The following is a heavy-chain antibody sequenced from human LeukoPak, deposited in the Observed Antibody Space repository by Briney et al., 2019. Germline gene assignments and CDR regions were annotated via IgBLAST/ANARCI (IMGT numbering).Heavy chain of an antibody. CDR2: IYYSGST. Sequence: SETLSLTCTVSGGSVSSGSYYWSWIRQPPGEGLEWIGYIYYSGSTNYNPSLKSRVTMSVDTSKNQFSLKLSPVTAADTAVYYCARVPGGGTAANWGQGTMVTVSS. J-gene: IGHJ3*01. CDR1: GGSVSSGSYY. CDR3: ARVPGGGTAAN. D-gene: IGHD1-7*01. V-gene: IGHV4-61*01.